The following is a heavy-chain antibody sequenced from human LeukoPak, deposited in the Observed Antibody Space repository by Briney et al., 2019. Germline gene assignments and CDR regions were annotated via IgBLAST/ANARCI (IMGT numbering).Heavy chain of an antibody. J-gene: IGHJ6*02. Sequence: NPSETLSLTCTVSGGPISSYYWSWIRQPPRKGLEWIGYIYYIGSTNYNPSLKSRVTMSVDTSKYQFSLKLSSVTAADTAVYYCARDGGSGSYYYYGMDVWGQGTTVTVSS. CDR2: IYYIGST. V-gene: IGHV4-59*12. CDR1: GGPISSYY. CDR3: ARDGGSGSYYYYGMDV. D-gene: IGHD3-10*01.